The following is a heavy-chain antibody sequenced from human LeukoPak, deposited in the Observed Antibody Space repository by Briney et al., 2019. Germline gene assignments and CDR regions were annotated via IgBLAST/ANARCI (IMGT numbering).Heavy chain of an antibody. V-gene: IGHV3-23*01. CDR2: ISGSGGST. D-gene: IGHD2-2*01. CDR3: AKAVSGSSTSCYDY. J-gene: IGHJ4*02. Sequence: PGGSLRLSCAASGFTFSSHAMSWARQAPGKGLEWVSAISGSGGSTYYADSVKGRFTISRDNSKNTLYLQMNSLRAEDTAVYYCAKAVSGSSTSCYDYWGQGTLVTVSS. CDR1: GFTFSSHA.